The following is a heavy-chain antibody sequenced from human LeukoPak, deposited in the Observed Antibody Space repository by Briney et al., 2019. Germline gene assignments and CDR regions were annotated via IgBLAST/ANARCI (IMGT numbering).Heavy chain of an antibody. J-gene: IGHJ4*02. Sequence: GESLKISCKGSGYSFTSYWIGRVRQMPGKGLEWMGIIYPGDPDTRYSPSFQGQVTIPADNSISPAYLQWSSLKASDTAMYYCARSDPDIVANYFDYWGQGTLVTVSS. CDR2: IYPGDPDT. V-gene: IGHV5-51*01. CDR3: ARSDPDIVANYFDY. D-gene: IGHD5-12*01. CDR1: GYSFTSYW.